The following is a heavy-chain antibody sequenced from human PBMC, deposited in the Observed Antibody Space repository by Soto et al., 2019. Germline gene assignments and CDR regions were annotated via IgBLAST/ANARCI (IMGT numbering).Heavy chain of an antibody. J-gene: IGHJ4*02. V-gene: IGHV1-3*01. D-gene: IGHD5-18*01. Sequence: ASVKVSCKASGYTFTSYAMHWVRQAPGQRLEWMGWINAGNGNTKYSQKFQGRVTITRDTSASTAYMELSSLRSEDTAVYYCARVYTRGSYGLFDYWGQGTLVTRLL. CDR3: ARVYTRGSYGLFDY. CDR1: GYTFTSYA. CDR2: INAGNGNT.